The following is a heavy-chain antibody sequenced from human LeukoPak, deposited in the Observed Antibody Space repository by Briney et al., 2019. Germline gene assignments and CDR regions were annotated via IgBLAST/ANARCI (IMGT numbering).Heavy chain of an antibody. CDR1: GGTFSSYA. CDR2: ISAYNGNT. Sequence: ASVKVSCKASGGTFSSYAISWVRQAPGQGLEWMGWISAYNGNTNYAQKLQGRVTMTTDTSTSTAYMELRSLRSDDTAVYYCANWNYYNYMDVWGKGTTVTVSS. CDR3: ANWNYYNYMDV. J-gene: IGHJ6*03. V-gene: IGHV1-18*01. D-gene: IGHD1-1*01.